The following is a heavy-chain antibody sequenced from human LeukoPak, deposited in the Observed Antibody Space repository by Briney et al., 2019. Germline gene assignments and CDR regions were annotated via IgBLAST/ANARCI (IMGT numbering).Heavy chain of an antibody. CDR2: IIPIFGTA. CDR1: GVTFSSYA. J-gene: IGHJ4*02. Sequence: SAKVSCKASGVTFSSYAISWVRQSPGQGLGWMGGIIPIFGTANYAQKCQARVTITSDKSKSTAHMEPSSLRSDDTAVYYCARPHSYYGSGMGYFDYWGQGTLVTVSS. D-gene: IGHD3-10*01. V-gene: IGHV1-69*06. CDR3: ARPHSYYGSGMGYFDY.